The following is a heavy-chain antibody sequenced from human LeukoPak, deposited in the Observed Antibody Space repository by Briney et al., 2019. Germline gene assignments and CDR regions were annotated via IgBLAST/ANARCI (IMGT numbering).Heavy chain of an antibody. J-gene: IGHJ4*02. CDR3: ARGGLYDYVWGSYRHYFDY. CDR1: GGSFSGYY. CDR2: INHSGST. Sequence: PSETLSLTCAVYGGSFSGYYWSWIRQPPGKGLEWIGEINHSGSTNYNPSLKSRVTISVDTSKNQFSLKLSSVTAADTAVYYCARGGLYDYVWGSYRHYFDYWGQGTLVTVSS. V-gene: IGHV4-34*01. D-gene: IGHD3-16*02.